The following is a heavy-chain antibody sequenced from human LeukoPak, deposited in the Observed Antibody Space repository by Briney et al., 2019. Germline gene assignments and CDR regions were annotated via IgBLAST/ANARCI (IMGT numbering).Heavy chain of an antibody. V-gene: IGHV3-49*04. D-gene: IGHD3-10*01. Sequence: GGSLRLSCAASGFTFGNYAMSWVRQAPGKGLEWVGFIRSKAYGGTTEYAASVKGRFTISRDDSKSVAYLQMNSLKTEDTAVYYCTRGSYGSGGYFDYWGQGTLVSVSS. J-gene: IGHJ4*02. CDR1: GFTFGNYA. CDR2: IRSKAYGGTT. CDR3: TRGSYGSGGYFDY.